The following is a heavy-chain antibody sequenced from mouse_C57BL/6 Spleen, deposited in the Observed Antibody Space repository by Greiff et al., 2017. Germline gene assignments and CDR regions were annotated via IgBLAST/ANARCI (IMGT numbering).Heavy chain of an antibody. CDR3: ARDGIRLLRFDY. V-gene: IGHV1-81*01. CDR2: IYPISGNT. CDR1: GYNFKSYG. J-gene: IGHJ2*01. Sequence: VQLQQSGAELARPGASVKLSCKASGYNFKSYGISWVKQRTGPGLEWIGEIYPISGNTYYTETFKCKATLTADKSSSTAYMELSSLTSEDSAVYFCARDGIRLLRFDYWGQGTTLTVSS. D-gene: IGHD2-3*01.